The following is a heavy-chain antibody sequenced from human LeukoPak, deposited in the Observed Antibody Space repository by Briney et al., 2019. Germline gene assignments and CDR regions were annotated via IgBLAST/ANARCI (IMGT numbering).Heavy chain of an antibody. CDR2: IYTSGST. D-gene: IGHD5-18*01. Sequence: SQTLSLTCTVSGGSISSGSYYWSWIRQPAGKGLEWIGRIYTSGSTNYNPSLKSRVTISVDTSKNQFSLRLSSVTAADTALHYCARDAGYSYGYSFYYFDYWGQGTLVTVSS. CDR1: GGSISSGSYY. CDR3: ARDAGYSYGYSFYYFDY. J-gene: IGHJ4*02. V-gene: IGHV4-61*02.